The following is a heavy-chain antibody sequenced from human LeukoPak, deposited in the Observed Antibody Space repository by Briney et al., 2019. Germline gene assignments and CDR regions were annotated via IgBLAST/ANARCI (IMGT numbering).Heavy chain of an antibody. CDR1: GFRFSSYT. CDR3: AKLTDS. Sequence: GGSLRLSCAASGFRFSSYTMSWVRQAPGKGLEWVSDISGSGAGTYYADSVKGRFTISRDNSKNTLYLQMSSLGADDTAVYYCAKLTDSWGQGTLVTVSS. V-gene: IGHV3-23*01. J-gene: IGHJ5*01. CDR2: ISGSGAGT.